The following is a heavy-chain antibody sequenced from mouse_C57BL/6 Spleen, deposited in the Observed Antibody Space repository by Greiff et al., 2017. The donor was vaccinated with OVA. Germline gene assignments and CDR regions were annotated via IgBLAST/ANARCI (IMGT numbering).Heavy chain of an antibody. Sequence: EVKLQQSGPELVKPGASVKISCKASGYSFTGYYMNWVKQSPEKSLEWIGEINPSTGGTTYNQKFKAKATLTVDKSSSTAYMQLKSLTSEDSAVYYCAKGSYYDYSYAMDYWGQGTSVTVSS. J-gene: IGHJ4*01. CDR1: GYSFTGYY. CDR2: INPSTGGT. V-gene: IGHV1-42*01. D-gene: IGHD2-4*01. CDR3: AKGSYYDYSYAMDY.